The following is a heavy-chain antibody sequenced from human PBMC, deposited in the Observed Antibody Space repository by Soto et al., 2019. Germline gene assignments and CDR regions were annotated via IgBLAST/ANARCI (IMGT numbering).Heavy chain of an antibody. CDR3: ARGWGYDNNDYYYAY. J-gene: IGHJ4*02. Sequence: ASVKVSCKASGGTFSRHGISWVRQAPGQGLEWMGGIIPIFGTANHAQKSQGRVTITADESTSTAYMELSSLRSEDTAVYYCARGWGYDNNDYYYAYWGQGTLVTVSS. CDR2: IIPIFGTA. D-gene: IGHD3-22*01. V-gene: IGHV1-69*13. CDR1: GGTFSRHG.